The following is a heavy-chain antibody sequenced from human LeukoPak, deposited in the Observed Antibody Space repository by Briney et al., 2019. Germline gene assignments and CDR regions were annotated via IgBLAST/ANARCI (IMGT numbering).Heavy chain of an antibody. Sequence: ASVKVSCKASGYTFTGYYMHWVRQAPGQGLEWMGWINPNSGGTNYAQKFQGRVTMTRDTSISTAYMELSRLRSDDTAVYYCARRTTWGTSELDYWGQGTLVTVSS. CDR1: GYTFTGYY. J-gene: IGHJ4*02. CDR3: ARRTTWGTSELDY. CDR2: INPNSGGT. V-gene: IGHV1-2*02. D-gene: IGHD3-16*01.